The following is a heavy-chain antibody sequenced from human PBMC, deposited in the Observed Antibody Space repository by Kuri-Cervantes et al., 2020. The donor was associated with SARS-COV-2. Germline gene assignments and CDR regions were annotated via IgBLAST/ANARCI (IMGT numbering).Heavy chain of an antibody. D-gene: IGHD3-10*01. CDR2: LNGRGGDI. CDR1: GFSFSNFA. Sequence: GGSLRLSCAASGFSFSNFAMSWVRQPPGKGLQWVSALNGRGGDIQYADAVKGRFTTSRDNSRNTLYLQMNSLTAEDTAIYYCAKYYYGSGTQYALDPWGQGTLVTVSS. CDR3: AKYYYGSGTQYALDP. J-gene: IGHJ5*02. V-gene: IGHV3-23*01.